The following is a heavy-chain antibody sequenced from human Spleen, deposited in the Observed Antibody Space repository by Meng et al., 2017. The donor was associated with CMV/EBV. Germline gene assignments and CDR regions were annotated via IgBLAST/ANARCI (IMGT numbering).Heavy chain of an antibody. J-gene: IGHJ6*02. CDR1: GFTFSSYG. CDR3: ATFTLFGVVRASIKHGMDV. CDR2: ISYDGSNE. Sequence: GESLKISCAASGFTFSSYGMHWVRQAPGEGLEWVAVISYDGSNENYADSVKGRFTISRDNSQNTLYLQMSSLRADDSAMYYCATFTLFGVVRASIKHGMDVWGQGTTVTVSS. D-gene: IGHD3-3*01. V-gene: IGHV3-30*03.